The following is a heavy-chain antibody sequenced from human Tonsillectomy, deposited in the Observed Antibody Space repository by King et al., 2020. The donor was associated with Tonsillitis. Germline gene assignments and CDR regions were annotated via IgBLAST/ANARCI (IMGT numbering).Heavy chain of an antibody. Sequence: VQLVESGGGLVKPRGSLRLSCAASGFTFSDSYMSWIRQAPGKGLEWVSYISRSGSTIHYADSVKGRFTISRDNAKNSLYLQMNRLRAKDTAVYFCARAYGDYDLYYYYGLDVWGQGTTVTVSS. J-gene: IGHJ6*02. CDR3: ARAYGDYDLYYYYGLDV. D-gene: IGHD4-17*01. V-gene: IGHV3-11*01. CDR2: ISRSGSTI. CDR1: GFTFSDSY.